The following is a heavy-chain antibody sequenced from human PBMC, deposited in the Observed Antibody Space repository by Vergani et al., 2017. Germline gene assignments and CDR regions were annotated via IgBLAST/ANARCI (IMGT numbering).Heavy chain of an antibody. V-gene: IGHV3-33*01. D-gene: IGHD6-13*01. J-gene: IGHJ5*02. CDR3: ARDGSAADHWWFDP. Sequence: QVQLVESGGGVVQPGRSLRLSCAASGFTFSSYGMHWVRQAPGKGLEWVAVIWHDGSNKYYADSVKGRFTISRDNSKNTLYLQMNSLRAEDTAVYYCARDGSAADHWWFDPWGQGTLVTVSS. CDR2: IWHDGSNK. CDR1: GFTFSSYG.